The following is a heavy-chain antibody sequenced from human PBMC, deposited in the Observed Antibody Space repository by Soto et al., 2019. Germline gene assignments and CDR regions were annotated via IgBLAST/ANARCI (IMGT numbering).Heavy chain of an antibody. CDR2: IFPNGKSI. V-gene: IGHV3-30*04. Sequence: QLQLVESGGGVAQPGTSLGLSCAASGFTFRDYIMHWARQAPGKGLEWVALIFPNGKSIFYSDSVKGRFTISRDNSENMLYLDMNSLRPEDTAVYSCARESDSFGSGSVPDFWGQGTLVSVSS. CDR1: GFTFRDYI. J-gene: IGHJ1*01. D-gene: IGHD3-10*01. CDR3: ARESDSFGSGSVPDF.